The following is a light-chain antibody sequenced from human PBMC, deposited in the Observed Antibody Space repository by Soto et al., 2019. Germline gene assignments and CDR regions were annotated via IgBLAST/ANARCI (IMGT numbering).Light chain of an antibody. V-gene: IGLV2-14*03. CDR1: SNDIGVSNY. Sequence: LTQPASVSGSPGQSITVSCTGTSNDIGVSNYVSWYQQHPGKAPRLIIYAVDNRPSGVSARFSGSKSGNTASLTISGLQPEDEADYYCTSYTRSPHYVFGTGTKVTVL. J-gene: IGLJ1*01. CDR3: TSYTRSPHYV. CDR2: AVD.